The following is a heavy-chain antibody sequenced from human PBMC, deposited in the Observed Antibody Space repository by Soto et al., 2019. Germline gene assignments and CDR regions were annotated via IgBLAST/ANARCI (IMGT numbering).Heavy chain of an antibody. D-gene: IGHD2-21*01. CDR3: ARVRIGYFDY. Sequence: SETLSLTCTLSGGAINDQYWSFIRQPPGKGLEWIGYIYYNGNTNYNPSLESRVTISVDRSRNQFSLRLTSLTAADTAVYYCARVRIGYFDYWGRGALVTVSS. V-gene: IGHV4-59*11. CDR1: GGAINDQY. CDR2: IYYNGNT. J-gene: IGHJ4*02.